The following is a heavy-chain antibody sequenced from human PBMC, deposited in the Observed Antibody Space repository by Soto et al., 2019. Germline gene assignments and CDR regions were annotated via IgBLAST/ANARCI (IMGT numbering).Heavy chain of an antibody. CDR1: GFIFSDYY. D-gene: IGHD1-1*01. CDR2: ISTRSTST. J-gene: IGHJ6*02. Sequence: QVLLVESGGGLVKAGGSLRLSCAASGFIFSDYYMSWVRQTPGKGLEWVSYISTRSTSTNYADSVKGRFTISRDNTKNSLFLQMDSLRVEDTAVYYCARDLAWKRGKVGRYYYGMDVWGQGTTVTVSS. CDR3: ARDLAWKRGKVGRYYYGMDV. V-gene: IGHV3-11*06.